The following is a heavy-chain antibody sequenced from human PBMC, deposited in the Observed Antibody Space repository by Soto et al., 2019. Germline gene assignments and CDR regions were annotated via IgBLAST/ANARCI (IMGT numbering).Heavy chain of an antibody. Sequence: QMQLQESGPGLVKPSETLSLICSVSGDSITAYYLSWLRQSPGKELEWIGYIYHNGETNYNPSLMRRVTISADTSKTQLSLRLSSVTASDTGVYYFARDKGGEFLKGSGMYVWCQGPTVIVSS. CDR1: GDSITAYY. V-gene: IGHV4-59*01. CDR2: IYHNGET. J-gene: IGHJ6*02. CDR3: ARDKGGEFLKGSGMYV. D-gene: IGHD3-10*01.